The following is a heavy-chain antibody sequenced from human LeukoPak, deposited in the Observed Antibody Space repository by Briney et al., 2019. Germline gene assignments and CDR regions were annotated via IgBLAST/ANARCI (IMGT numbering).Heavy chain of an antibody. CDR3: ARDCDSSGCHAGGTYGMDV. CDR2: ISYDGSNK. Sequence: GGSLRLSCAASGFTFSSYAMHWVRQAPGKGLEWVAVISYDGSNKYYADSVKGRFTISRDNSKNTLYLQMNSLRAEDTAVYYCARDCDSSGCHAGGTYGMDVWGQGTTVTVSS. J-gene: IGHJ6*02. D-gene: IGHD6-19*01. CDR1: GFTFSSYA. V-gene: IGHV3-30-3*01.